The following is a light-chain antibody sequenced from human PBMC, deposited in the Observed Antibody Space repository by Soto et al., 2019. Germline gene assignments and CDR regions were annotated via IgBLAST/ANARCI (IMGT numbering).Light chain of an antibody. Sequence: DIQITQSPSTLSASVGDRVTITCRASQSISSWLAWYQQKPGKAPKVLIYKASSLESGVPSRFSGSGSGTEFTLTISSLQPDDSATYYCQRYNTYPLTFGGGTKVDIK. J-gene: IGKJ4*01. CDR3: QRYNTYPLT. CDR1: QSISSW. V-gene: IGKV1-5*03. CDR2: KAS.